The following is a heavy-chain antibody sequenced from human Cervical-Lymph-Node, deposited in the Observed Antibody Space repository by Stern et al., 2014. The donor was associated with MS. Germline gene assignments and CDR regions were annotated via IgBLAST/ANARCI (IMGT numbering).Heavy chain of an antibody. CDR3: ALSSETSDRWYSLGYDL. J-gene: IGHJ5*02. D-gene: IGHD6-13*01. V-gene: IGHV1-69*01. Sequence: QVQLVESGAEVTKHGSSVKVSCKASGGTFSKFPSSWVRQAPGQGLQWMGWIFPVFGTPTYAQEFRGRVTITADVSTSTVYMELSSLRSDDTAVYYCALSSETSDRWYSLGYDLWGQGTLVTVSS. CDR1: GGTFSKFP. CDR2: IFPVFGTP.